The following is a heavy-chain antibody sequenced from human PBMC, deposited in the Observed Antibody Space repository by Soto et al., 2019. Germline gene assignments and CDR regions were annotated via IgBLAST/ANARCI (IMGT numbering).Heavy chain of an antibody. D-gene: IGHD6-19*01. CDR2: IIPILGIA. CDR3: AGVDSSGWYRGGY. V-gene: IGHV1-69*02. Sequence: QVQLVQSGAEVKQPGSSVKVSCKASGGTFSSYTISWVRQAPGQGLEWMGRIIPILGIAIYAQKFQGRVTITADKSTSTAYMELTSLRSEDPAVYYGAGVDSSGWYRGGYWGRRTLVTVSS. J-gene: IGHJ4*02. CDR1: GGTFSSYT.